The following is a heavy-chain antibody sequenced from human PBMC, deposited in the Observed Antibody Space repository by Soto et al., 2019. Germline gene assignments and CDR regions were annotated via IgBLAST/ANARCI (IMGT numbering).Heavy chain of an antibody. J-gene: IGHJ3*02. Sequence: QVQLVQSGAEVKKPGSSVKVACKVSGDTFSNYAINWVRQAPGQGLEWMGAIVPIFSTANYAQKFQGRVTITADESTTTAYMELSGLRSDDTATYYCARETSAHGTFREDASDIWGQGTLVTVSS. CDR2: IVPIFSTA. V-gene: IGHV1-69*12. D-gene: IGHD6-13*01. CDR1: GDTFSNYA. CDR3: ARETSAHGTFREDASDI.